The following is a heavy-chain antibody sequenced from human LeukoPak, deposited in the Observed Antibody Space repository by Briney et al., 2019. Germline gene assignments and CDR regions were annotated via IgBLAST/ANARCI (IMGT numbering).Heavy chain of an antibody. V-gene: IGHV3-30*18. CDR2: ISYDGSSK. CDR1: GFTFSSYG. D-gene: IGHD2-2*01. J-gene: IGHJ4*02. CDR3: AKDSRDVSFDY. Sequence: GRSLRLSCAASGFTFSSYGMHWVRQAPGKGLEWVAVISYDGSSKYYADSVKGRFTISRDNSKNTLYLQMNSLRAEDTAVYYCAKDSRDVSFDYWGQGTLVTVSS.